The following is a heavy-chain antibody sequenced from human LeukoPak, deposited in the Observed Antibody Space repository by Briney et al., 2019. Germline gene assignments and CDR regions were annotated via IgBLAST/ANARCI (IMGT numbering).Heavy chain of an antibody. CDR1: GGSISSYY. CDR3: ARGQGTVTTH. V-gene: IGHV4-59*01. J-gene: IGHJ4*02. Sequence: PSETLSLTCTVSGGSISSYYWSWIRQPPGKGLEWIGYIYYSGSTNYNPSLKSRVTISVDTSKNQFSLKLSSVTAADTAVYYCARGQGTVTTHWGQGTLVTVSS. D-gene: IGHD4-17*01. CDR2: IYYSGST.